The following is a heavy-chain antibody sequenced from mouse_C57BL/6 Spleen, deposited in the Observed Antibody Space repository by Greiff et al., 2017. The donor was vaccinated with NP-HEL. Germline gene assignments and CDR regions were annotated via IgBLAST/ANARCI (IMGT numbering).Heavy chain of an antibody. V-gene: IGHV10-1*01. CDR2: IRSKSNNYAT. CDR3: VRQIYYDYDGAWFAY. J-gene: IGHJ3*01. D-gene: IGHD2-4*01. Sequence: EVQLQQSGGGLVQPKGSLKLSCAASGFSFNTYAMNWVRQAPGKGLEWVARIRSKSNNYATYYADSVKDRFTISRDDSESMLYLQMNNLKTEDTAMYYCVRQIYYDYDGAWFAYWGQGTLVTVSA. CDR1: GFSFNTYA.